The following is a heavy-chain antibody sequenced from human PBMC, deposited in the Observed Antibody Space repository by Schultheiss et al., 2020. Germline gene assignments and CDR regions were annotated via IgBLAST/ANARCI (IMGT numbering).Heavy chain of an antibody. CDR3: ARALGVTDY. J-gene: IGHJ4*02. CDR1: GFTFSSYA. D-gene: IGHD2-21*02. V-gene: IGHV3-64*01. Sequence: GESLKISCAASGFTFSSYAMHWVRQAPGKGLEYVSAISSNGGSTYYANSVKGRFTISRDNSKNTLYLQMGSLRAEDTAVYYCARALGVTDYWGQGTLVTVSS. CDR2: ISSNGGST.